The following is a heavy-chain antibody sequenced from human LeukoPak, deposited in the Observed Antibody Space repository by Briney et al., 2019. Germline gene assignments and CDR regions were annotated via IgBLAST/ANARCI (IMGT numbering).Heavy chain of an antibody. V-gene: IGHV6-1*01. CDR3: ARDLSLFDGSGSYYRYFDY. CDR2: TYYRSKWYN. J-gene: IGHJ4*02. CDR1: GDSVSSNSAA. D-gene: IGHD3-10*01. Sequence: SQTLSLTCAISGDSVSSNSAAWNWIRQSPSRGLEWLGRTYYRSKWYNDYAVSVKSRITINPDTSKNQFSLQLNSVTPEDTAVYYCARDLSLFDGSGSYYRYFDYWGQGTLVTVSS.